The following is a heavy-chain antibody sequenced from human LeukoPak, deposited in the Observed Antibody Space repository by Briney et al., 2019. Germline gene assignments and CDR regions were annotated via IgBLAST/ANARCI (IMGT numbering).Heavy chain of an antibody. D-gene: IGHD5-18*01. CDR3: ASGGYTFGHDC. J-gene: IGHJ4*02. Sequence: PSETLSLTCTVSGASISDYYWGWVRQPPGKGLEWFGYIYYSGNTKYNPSLKSRVTISVDTSKNQFSLKLTSVTAADTAVYYCASGGYTFGHDCWGQGTLVTVSS. CDR1: GASISDYY. V-gene: IGHV4-59*08. CDR2: IYYSGNT.